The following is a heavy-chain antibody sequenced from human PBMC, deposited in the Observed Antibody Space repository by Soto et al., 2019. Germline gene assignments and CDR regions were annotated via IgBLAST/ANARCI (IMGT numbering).Heavy chain of an antibody. CDR3: ARWSSSASYYYYYGMDV. J-gene: IGHJ6*02. V-gene: IGHV3-21*01. D-gene: IGHD6-6*01. CDR1: GFTFSSYS. CDR2: ISSSSSYI. Sequence: GGSLRLSCAASGFTFSSYSMNWVRQAPGKGLEWVSSISSSSSYIYYADSVKGRFTISRDNAKNSPYLQMNSLRAEDTAVYYCARWSSSASYYYYYGMDVWGQGTTVTVSS.